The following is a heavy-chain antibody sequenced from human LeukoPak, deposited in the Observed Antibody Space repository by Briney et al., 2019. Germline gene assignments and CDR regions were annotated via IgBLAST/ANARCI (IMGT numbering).Heavy chain of an antibody. D-gene: IGHD3-16*02. Sequence: SETLSLTCTVSGCSISSYYWSWIRQPPGKGLEWIGYIYYSASTNYNPSLKSRVTISVDTSTNQFSRKLSSVTAADTAVYYCARDFAPALGYDYVWGSYRQEGAFDIWGQGTMVTASS. V-gene: IGHV4-59*01. CDR2: IYYSAST. CDR3: ARDFAPALGYDYVWGSYRQEGAFDI. J-gene: IGHJ3*02. CDR1: GCSISSYY.